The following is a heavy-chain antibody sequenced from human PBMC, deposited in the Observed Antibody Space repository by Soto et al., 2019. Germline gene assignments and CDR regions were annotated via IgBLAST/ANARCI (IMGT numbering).Heavy chain of an antibody. CDR3: ARVMAGWEEYYNCGMDV. CDR2: IRSSSSYI. V-gene: IGHV3-21*06. Sequence: EVQLVESGGGLVKPGGSLRLSCAASGFTFSSYSMNWVRQAPGKVLEWVSSIRSSSSYIYYVDSVKGRFTISRDNATNSMFLQINSVRAEDTALYYCARVMAGWEEYYNCGMDVWGQGTTVTVSS. CDR1: GFTFSSYS. D-gene: IGHD6-19*01. J-gene: IGHJ6*02.